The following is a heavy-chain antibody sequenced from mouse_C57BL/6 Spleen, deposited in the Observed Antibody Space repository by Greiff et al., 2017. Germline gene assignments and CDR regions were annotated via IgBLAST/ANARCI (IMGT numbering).Heavy chain of an antibody. J-gene: IGHJ4*01. Sequence: VHLVESGPELVKPGASVKLSCKASGYTFTSYDINWVKQRPGQGLEWIGWIYPRDGSTKYNEKFKGKATLTVDTSSSTAYMELHSLTSEDSAVYFCARGGYYEDYYAMDYWGQGTSVTVSS. V-gene: IGHV1-85*01. CDR1: GYTFTSYD. D-gene: IGHD2-3*01. CDR3: ARGGYYEDYYAMDY. CDR2: IYPRDGST.